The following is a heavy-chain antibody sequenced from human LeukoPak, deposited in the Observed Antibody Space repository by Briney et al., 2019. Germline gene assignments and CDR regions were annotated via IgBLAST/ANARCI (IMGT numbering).Heavy chain of an antibody. J-gene: IGHJ4*02. D-gene: IGHD3-3*01. CDR2: ISAYSGNT. CDR3: ARASSYDFWSGYYYVPYDY. CDR1: GYTFTSYG. Sequence: ASVKVSCKASGYTFTSYGISWVRQAPGQGLEWMGWISAYSGNTNYAQKLQGRVTMTTDTSTSTAYMELRSLRSDDTAVYYCARASSYDFWSGYYYVPYDYWGQGTLVTVSS. V-gene: IGHV1-18*01.